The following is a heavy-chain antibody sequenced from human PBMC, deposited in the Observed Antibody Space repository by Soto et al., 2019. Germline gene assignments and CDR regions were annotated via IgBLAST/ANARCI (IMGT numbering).Heavy chain of an antibody. D-gene: IGHD2-2*01. V-gene: IGHV1-18*04. CDR3: AIYHLELFRFDY. J-gene: IGHJ4*02. CDR1: DISFTSHG. Sequence: ASVKVSCRAYDISFTSHGISWVLQAHGQGFEWMGSISLYNGNTNYAQQFRGRVIMNTDTSTSTAYMELRSLRSDDTDMYFCAIYHLELFRFDYWGQGTLVTVSS. CDR2: ISLYNGNT.